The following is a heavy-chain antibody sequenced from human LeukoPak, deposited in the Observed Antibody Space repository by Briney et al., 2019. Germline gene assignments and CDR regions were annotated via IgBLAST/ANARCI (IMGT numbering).Heavy chain of an antibody. CDR2: IYYSGST. V-gene: IGHV4-59*01. Sequence: SETLSLTCTVSGGSISSYYWSWIRQPPGKGLEWIGYIYYSGSTNYNPSLMSRVTISVDTSKNQFSLKLSSVTAADTAVYYCARDSCSSTSCFYYYGMDVWGQGTTVTVSS. CDR1: GGSISSYY. J-gene: IGHJ6*02. D-gene: IGHD2-2*01. CDR3: ARDSCSSTSCFYYYGMDV.